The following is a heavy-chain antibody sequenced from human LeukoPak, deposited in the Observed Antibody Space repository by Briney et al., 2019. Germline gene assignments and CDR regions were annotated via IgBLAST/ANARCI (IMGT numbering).Heavy chain of an antibody. Sequence: GGSLRLSCEASGFTFSTYAMSWVRQAPGKGLEWLSYIRSSGSPIYYADSVKGRFTISRDNGKNSLCLQMDDLRAEDTAVYYCASLYGGNLYSGLDVWGQGTTVTVSS. D-gene: IGHD4-23*01. V-gene: IGHV3-48*03. CDR3: ASLYGGNLYSGLDV. J-gene: IGHJ6*02. CDR2: IRSSGSPI. CDR1: GFTFSTYA.